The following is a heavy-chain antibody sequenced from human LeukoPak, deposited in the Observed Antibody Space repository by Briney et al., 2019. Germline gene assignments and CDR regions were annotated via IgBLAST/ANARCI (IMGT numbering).Heavy chain of an antibody. CDR3: ARHREWEPPTGYAFDI. CDR1: GGSISSSSYY. Sequence: SETLSLTCTVSGGSISSSSYYWGWIRQPPGKGLEWIRSIYYSGSTYYNPSLKSRVTISVDTSKNQFSLKLSSVTAADTAVYYCARHREWEPPTGYAFDIWGQGTMVTVSS. D-gene: IGHD1-26*01. CDR2: IYYSGST. J-gene: IGHJ3*02. V-gene: IGHV4-39*01.